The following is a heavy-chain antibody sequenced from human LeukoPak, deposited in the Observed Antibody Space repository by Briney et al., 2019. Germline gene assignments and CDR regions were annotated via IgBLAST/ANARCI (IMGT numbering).Heavy chain of an antibody. J-gene: IGHJ4*02. CDR2: LSRDGTNE. Sequence: PGGSLRLSCAASGFTFNRHTIHWVRRAPGKGLEWVAFLSRDGTNEYYADSVKGRFTISRDISKNIVHLQMNGLRAEDTAMYYCARVSLRYSAYSDEDLVYSLDYWGQGTLVTVSS. V-gene: IGHV3-30*04. CDR1: GFTFNRHT. D-gene: IGHD5-12*01. CDR3: ARVSLRYSAYSDEDLVYSLDY.